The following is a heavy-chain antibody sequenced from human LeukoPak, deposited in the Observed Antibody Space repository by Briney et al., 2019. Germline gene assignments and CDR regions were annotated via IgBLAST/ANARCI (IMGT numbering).Heavy chain of an antibody. CDR2: ISSSSSTI. CDR3: ARVDSYCSGEGCYYYYGMDV. Sequence: SGGSLRLSCAASGFTFSSYSMNWVRQAPGKGLEWVSYISSSSSTIYYADSVKGRFTISRDNAKNSLYLQMNSLRAEDTAVYYYARVDSYCSGEGCYYYYGMDVWGQGTTVTVSS. D-gene: IGHD2-15*01. V-gene: IGHV3-48*01. J-gene: IGHJ6*02. CDR1: GFTFSSYS.